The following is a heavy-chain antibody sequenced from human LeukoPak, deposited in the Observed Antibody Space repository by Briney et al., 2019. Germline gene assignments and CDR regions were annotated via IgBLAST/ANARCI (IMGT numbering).Heavy chain of an antibody. CDR3: ARCYYYYYYYMDV. Sequence: SETLSLTCAVYGGSFSGYYWSWIRQPPGKGLEWIGEINHSGSTNYNPSLKSRVTISVDTSKNQFSLKLSSVTAADTAVYYCARCYYYYYYYMDVWGKGTTVTVSS. V-gene: IGHV4-34*01. J-gene: IGHJ6*03. CDR1: GGSFSGYY. CDR2: INHSGST. D-gene: IGHD5-18*01.